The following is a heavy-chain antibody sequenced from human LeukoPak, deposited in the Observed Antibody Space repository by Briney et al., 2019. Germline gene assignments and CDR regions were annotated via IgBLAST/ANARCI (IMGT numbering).Heavy chain of an antibody. CDR1: GYTYTEHY. D-gene: IGHD3-10*01. J-gene: IGHJ6*03. Sequence: GASVNDSCKASGYTYTEHYIYGVRQARGQGRDWLGWINPNSGDTRYPQKFQGRVTMTRDTSISTAYMELSRLRSDDTAVYYCARSGIRAYHYYHMDIWGKGTTVTVSS. CDR3: ARSGIRAYHYYHMDI. CDR2: INPNSGDT. V-gene: IGHV1-2*02.